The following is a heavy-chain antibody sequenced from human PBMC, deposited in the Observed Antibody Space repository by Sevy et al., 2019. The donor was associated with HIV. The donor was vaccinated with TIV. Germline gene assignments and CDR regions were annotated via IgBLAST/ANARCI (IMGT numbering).Heavy chain of an antibody. Sequence: GGSLRLSCAASGFTFSSYGMHWVRQAPGKGLEWVAVIWYDGSNKYYADSVKGRFTISRDNSKNTLYLQMNSLRAEDTAVYYCAREGSGYRSAGTAGYGMDVWGQGTTVTVSS. J-gene: IGHJ6*02. CDR2: IWYDGSNK. CDR1: GFTFSSYG. V-gene: IGHV3-33*01. CDR3: AREGSGYRSAGTAGYGMDV. D-gene: IGHD6-19*01.